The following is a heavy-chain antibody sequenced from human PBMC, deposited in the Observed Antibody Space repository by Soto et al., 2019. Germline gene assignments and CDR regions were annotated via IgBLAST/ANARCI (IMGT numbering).Heavy chain of an antibody. D-gene: IGHD3-10*01. V-gene: IGHV3-23*01. Sequence: GGSLRLSCAASGFTFSSYAMSWVRQAPGKGLEWVSAISGSGGSTYYADSVKGRFTISRDNSKNTLYLQMNSLRAEDTAVYYCATARNWFGNLDSWGQGTLVTVSS. CDR2: ISGSGGST. CDR3: ATARNWFGNLDS. CDR1: GFTFSSYA. J-gene: IGHJ4*02.